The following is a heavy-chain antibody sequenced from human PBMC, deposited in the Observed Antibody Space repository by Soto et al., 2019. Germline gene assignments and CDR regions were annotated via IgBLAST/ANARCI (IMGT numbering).Heavy chain of an antibody. CDR3: AREGWDPKNGMDV. D-gene: IGHD1-26*01. CDR1: GFTFSSYS. V-gene: IGHV3-48*01. J-gene: IGHJ6*02. Sequence: PGGSLRLSCAASGFTFSSYSMNWVRQTPGKGPEWVSYIDISSSTIYYADSVKGRFTISRDNAKNSLYLQMNSLRAEDTAVYYCAREGWDPKNGMDVWGQGTTVTVSS. CDR2: IDISSSTI.